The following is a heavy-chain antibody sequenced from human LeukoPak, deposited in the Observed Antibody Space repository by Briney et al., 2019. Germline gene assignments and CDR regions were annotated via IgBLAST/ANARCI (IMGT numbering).Heavy chain of an antibody. Sequence: PGGSLRLSCAGSGFTFSSYAMSWVRQAPGKGLEWVSSISVSGGSTYYADSVKGRFTISRDNSKNTLYLQMISLRAEDTAVYYCAKVYSATVTVNFDYWGQGALVTVSS. CDR3: AKVYSATVTVNFDY. CDR2: ISVSGGST. D-gene: IGHD4-17*01. V-gene: IGHV3-23*01. CDR1: GFTFSSYA. J-gene: IGHJ4*02.